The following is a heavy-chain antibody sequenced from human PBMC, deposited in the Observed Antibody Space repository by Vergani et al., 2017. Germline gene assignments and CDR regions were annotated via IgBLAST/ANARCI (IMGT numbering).Heavy chain of an antibody. D-gene: IGHD2-2*01. Sequence: EVQLVQSGAEVKKPGESLKISCKGSGYSFTNYWIGWVRQMPGKGLEWMGIIYPGDSDSRYSPSFQGQVTISADKSISTAYLQWSSLKASDTAMYYCARQGYCSSTSCNYGMDVWGQGTTVTVSS. CDR1: GYSFTNYW. V-gene: IGHV5-51*01. CDR3: ARQGYCSSTSCNYGMDV. J-gene: IGHJ6*02. CDR2: IYPGDSDS.